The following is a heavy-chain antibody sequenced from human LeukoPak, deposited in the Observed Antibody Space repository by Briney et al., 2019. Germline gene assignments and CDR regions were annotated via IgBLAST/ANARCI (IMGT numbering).Heavy chain of an antibody. CDR3: ARDGGSIAEQNDAFDI. CDR2: ISDSGST. V-gene: IGHV4-59*01. J-gene: IGHJ3*02. D-gene: IGHD6-6*01. CDR1: GASISNYY. Sequence: MSSETLSLTCSVSGASISNYYWSWIRQPPGKGLEWIGYISDSGSTNYIPSLKSRVTISVDTSKSQLSLKLSSVTAADTAVYYCARDGGSIAEQNDAFDIWGQGTMVTVSS.